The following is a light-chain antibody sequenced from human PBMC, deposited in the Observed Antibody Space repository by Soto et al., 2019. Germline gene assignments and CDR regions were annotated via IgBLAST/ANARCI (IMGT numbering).Light chain of an antibody. V-gene: IGKV3-20*01. CDR3: HQYFRSPIT. Sequence: ELVLTQSPGTLSLSPGERATLSCRASQSVKNTYLAWYQKKPGQAPRLLIYGASSRATGIPDRFSGSGSGTDFTLTISRLEAEDVAIYYCHQYFRSPITFGGGTKVEIK. J-gene: IGKJ4*01. CDR2: GAS. CDR1: QSVKNTY.